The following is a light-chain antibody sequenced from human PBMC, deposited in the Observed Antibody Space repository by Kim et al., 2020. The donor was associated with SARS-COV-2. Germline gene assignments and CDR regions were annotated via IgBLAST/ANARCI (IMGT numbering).Light chain of an antibody. J-gene: IGKJ5*01. V-gene: IGKV3-15*01. CDR2: DAS. CDR3: QQHHYWRT. Sequence: SVPPRERATPSGTASLRISSNLCSYKQKPSQAPSVLMFDASTRVAGIPARCSGSGCETEFTLTISSLQSDDFATYYSQQHHYWRTFGQGTRLGIK. CDR1: LRISSN.